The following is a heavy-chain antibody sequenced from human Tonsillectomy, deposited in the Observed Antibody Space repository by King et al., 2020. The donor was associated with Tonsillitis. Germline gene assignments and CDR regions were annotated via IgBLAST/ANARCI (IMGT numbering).Heavy chain of an antibody. V-gene: IGHV2-5*02. CDR1: GFSLTTSGVG. CDR3: ARYTGDTIFGLVVSAYYFDY. CDR2: IYWDDDK. D-gene: IGHD3-3*01. Sequence: LTLKESGPTLVKPTQTLTLTCTFSGFSLTTSGVGVGWIRQPPGKALEWLALIYWDDDKRYSPSLKTRVTITKDTSKNQVLLTMTNMDPVDTATYYCARYTGDTIFGLVVSAYYFDYWGQGTLVAVSS. J-gene: IGHJ4*02.